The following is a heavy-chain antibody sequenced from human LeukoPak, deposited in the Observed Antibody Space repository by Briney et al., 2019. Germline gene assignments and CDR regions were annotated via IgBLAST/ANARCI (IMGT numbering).Heavy chain of an antibody. V-gene: IGHV3-48*03. CDR2: IGSSGTTR. Sequence: GGSLGLSCAVSGFPFSIYEMNWVRQAPGKGLEWVSNIGSSGTTRYYADSVKGRFSISRDNAKNSLYLQMNSLRVEDTGVYYCALLAVASDFDYWGQGALVTVSS. CDR3: ALLAVASDFDY. CDR1: GFPFSIYE. D-gene: IGHD6-19*01. J-gene: IGHJ4*02.